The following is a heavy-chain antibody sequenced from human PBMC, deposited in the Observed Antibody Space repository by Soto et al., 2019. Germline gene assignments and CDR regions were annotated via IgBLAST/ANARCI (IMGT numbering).Heavy chain of an antibody. CDR2: ISAYNGNT. V-gene: IGHV1-18*01. Sequence: QVQLVQSGAEVKKPGASVKVSCKASGYTFTSYGIIWVRQAPGQRLERRGWISAYNGNTNYAQKLQGRVTMTTDTSTSTAYMYLRSLRSDDTAVSYCARERLIDIAAATHSFNPWGQGVLVTVSS. CDR1: GYTFTSYG. J-gene: IGHJ5*02. D-gene: IGHD6-13*01. CDR3: ARERLIDIAAATHSFNP.